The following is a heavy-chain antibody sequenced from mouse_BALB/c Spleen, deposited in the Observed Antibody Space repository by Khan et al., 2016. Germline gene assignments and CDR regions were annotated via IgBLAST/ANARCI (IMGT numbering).Heavy chain of an antibody. CDR1: GYTFSSYW. CDR3: ASGGWDYAMDY. D-gene: IGHD3-3*01. V-gene: IGHV1-9*01. Sequence: QVRLQQSGAELMKPGASVKISCKATGYTFSSYWIEWVKQRPGHGLEWIGEILPGSGSTNYNEKFKGKATFTADTSSNTAYMQLSSLTSEDSAVYYCASGGWDYAMDYCGQGTSVTVSS. CDR2: ILPGSGST. J-gene: IGHJ4*01.